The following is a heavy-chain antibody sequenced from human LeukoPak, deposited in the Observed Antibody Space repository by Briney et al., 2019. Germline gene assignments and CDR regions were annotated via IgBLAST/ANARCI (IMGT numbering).Heavy chain of an antibody. CDR1: GFAFSSYA. J-gene: IGHJ4*02. CDR2: ILGNSATT. Sequence: PGGSLRLSCAASGFAFSSYAMSWVRQAPGKGLDWVSNILGNSATTYYADSVKGRFTISRDNSKNTLYLQMNSLRAEDTAVYYCAKYGIFPFYFDYWGQGTLVTVSS. CDR3: AKYGIFPFYFDY. D-gene: IGHD2-21*01. V-gene: IGHV3-23*01.